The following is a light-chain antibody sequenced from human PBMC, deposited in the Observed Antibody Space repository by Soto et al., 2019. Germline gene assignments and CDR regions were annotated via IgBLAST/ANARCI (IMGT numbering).Light chain of an antibody. Sequence: ELGLTQSPGTLSLSPGERATLSCRASQSIDNTYLAWHQQKPGQTLSLLIYAASDRAAGIPDRLTGSGSGADFTLTISRLEPEGFAVYYCQQYCNSPHTFGQETKLEIK. CDR1: QSIDNTY. V-gene: IGKV3-20*01. CDR2: AAS. CDR3: QQYCNSPHT. J-gene: IGKJ2*01.